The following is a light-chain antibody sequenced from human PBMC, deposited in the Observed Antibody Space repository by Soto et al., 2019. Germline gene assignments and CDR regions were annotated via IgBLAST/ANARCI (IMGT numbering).Light chain of an antibody. V-gene: IGKV3-15*01. CDR1: QSVSSN. CDR2: GAS. Sequence: EIVMTQSPATLSVSPGERATLSCRASQSVSSNLVWYQQKPGQAPSVLIYGASTRATGVPARFSGSGSGTEFTLTISSLQSEDFAVYYCQQYHNWWTFGQGTKGEIK. CDR3: QQYHNWWT. J-gene: IGKJ1*01.